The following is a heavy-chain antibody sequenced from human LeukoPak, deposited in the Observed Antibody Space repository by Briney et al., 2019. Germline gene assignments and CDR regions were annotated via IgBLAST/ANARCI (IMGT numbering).Heavy chain of an antibody. V-gene: IGHV3-30-3*01. CDR1: GFTFSSYA. Sequence: GGSLRLSCAASGFTFSSYAMHWVRQAPGKGLEWVAVISYDGSNKYYADSVKGRFTISRDNSKNTLYLQMNSLRAEDTAVYYCARGRSYDFWSGYYTTPGYFDYWGQGTLVTVSS. CDR3: ARGRSYDFWSGYYTTPGYFDY. J-gene: IGHJ4*02. D-gene: IGHD3-3*01. CDR2: ISYDGSNK.